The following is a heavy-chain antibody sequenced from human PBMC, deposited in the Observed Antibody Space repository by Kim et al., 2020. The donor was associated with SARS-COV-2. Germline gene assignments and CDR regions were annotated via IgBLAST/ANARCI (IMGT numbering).Heavy chain of an antibody. CDR1: GFTFSSYS. Sequence: GGSLRLSCAASGFTFSSYSMNWVRQAPGKGLEWVSSISSSSYIYYADSVKGRFTISRDNAKNSLYLQMNSLRAEDTAVYYCARDSGSSWFFYYYGMDVWGQGTTVTVSS. CDR3: ARDSGSSWFFYYYGMDV. CDR2: ISSSSYI. J-gene: IGHJ6*02. V-gene: IGHV3-21*01. D-gene: IGHD6-13*01.